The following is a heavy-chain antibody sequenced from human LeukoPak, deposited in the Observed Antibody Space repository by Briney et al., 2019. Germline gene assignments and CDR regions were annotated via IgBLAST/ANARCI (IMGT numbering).Heavy chain of an antibody. CDR3: ARDLITMVRGVIITPGY. CDR2: ISGSGGST. J-gene: IGHJ4*02. Sequence: PGGSLRLSYAASGFTFSSYAMSWVRQAPGKGLEWVSAISGSGGSTYYADSVKGRFTISRDNSKNTLYLQMNSLRAEDTAVYYCARDLITMVRGVIITPGYWGQGTLVTVSS. CDR1: GFTFSSYA. D-gene: IGHD3-10*01. V-gene: IGHV3-23*01.